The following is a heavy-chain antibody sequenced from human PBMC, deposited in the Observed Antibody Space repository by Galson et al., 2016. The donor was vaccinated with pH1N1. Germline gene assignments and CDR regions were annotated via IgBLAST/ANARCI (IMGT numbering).Heavy chain of an antibody. CDR2: IYYSGST. J-gene: IGHJ4*02. Sequence: ETLSLTCTVSGGSISTSNFYWGWIRQSPGRGLEWIGNIYYSGSTYYNPSLKSRVTISVDTSKKQFSLNLNSVTAADTAVYYCARAPMGSTLYYCDYWGQGTLVTVSS. CDR3: ARAPMGSTLYYCDY. CDR1: GGSISTSNFY. V-gene: IGHV4-39*07. D-gene: IGHD1-26*01.